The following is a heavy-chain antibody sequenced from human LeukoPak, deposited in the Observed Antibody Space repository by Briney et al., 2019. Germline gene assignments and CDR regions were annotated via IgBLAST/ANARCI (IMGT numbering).Heavy chain of an antibody. CDR3: ARDGRFAAYEPDY. Sequence: ASVKVSCKASGYTFTNYGISWVRQSPGQGLEWMGWISTSNGNTNYAQNFQGRVTMTTDTSTNTAYMELRSLRYDDTAVYYCARDGRFAAYEPDYWGQGTLVTVSS. CDR1: GYTFTNYG. J-gene: IGHJ4*02. D-gene: IGHD1-26*01. CDR2: ISTSNGNT. V-gene: IGHV1-18*01.